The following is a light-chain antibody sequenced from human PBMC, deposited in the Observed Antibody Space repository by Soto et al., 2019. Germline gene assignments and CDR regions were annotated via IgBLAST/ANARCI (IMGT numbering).Light chain of an antibody. Sequence: EIVLTQSPGTLSLSPGERATLSCRASQSVSSSSLAWYQQKPGQAPRLLIYGTFNRATGIPDRFSGSGSGTDFTLTTSRLEPEDFAVYYCQQYGTSPITFGQGTRLEIK. CDR2: GTF. J-gene: IGKJ5*01. CDR1: QSVSSSS. V-gene: IGKV3-20*01. CDR3: QQYGTSPIT.